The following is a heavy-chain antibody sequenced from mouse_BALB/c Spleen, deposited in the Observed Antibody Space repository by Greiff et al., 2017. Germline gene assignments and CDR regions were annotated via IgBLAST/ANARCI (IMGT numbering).Heavy chain of an antibody. CDR2: INPSNGRT. J-gene: IGHJ2*01. CDR3: ARKEIYYDYERYFDY. D-gene: IGHD2-4*01. V-gene: IGHV1S81*02. CDR1: GYTFTSYW. Sequence: QVQLQQSGAELVKPVASVKLSCKASGYTFTSYWMHWVKQRPGQGLEWIGEINPSNGRTNYNEKFKSKATLTVDKSSSTAYMQLSSLTSEDSAVYYCARKEIYYDYERYFDYWGQGTTLTVSS.